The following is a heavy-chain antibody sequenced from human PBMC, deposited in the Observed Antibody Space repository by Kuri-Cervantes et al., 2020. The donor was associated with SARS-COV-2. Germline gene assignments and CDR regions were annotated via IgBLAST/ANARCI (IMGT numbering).Heavy chain of an antibody. CDR1: GGSISSYY. Sequence: GSLRLSCTVSGGSISSYYWSWIRQPPGKGLEWIGYIYYSGSTNYNPSLKSRVTISVDTSKNQFSLKLSSVTVADTAVYYCARRKLGGAFDIWGQGTMVTVSS. D-gene: IGHD1-14*01. V-gene: IGHV4-59*12. CDR2: IYYSGST. J-gene: IGHJ3*02. CDR3: ARRKLGGAFDI.